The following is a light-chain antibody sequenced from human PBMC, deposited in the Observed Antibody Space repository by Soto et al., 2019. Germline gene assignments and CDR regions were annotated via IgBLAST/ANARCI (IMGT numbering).Light chain of an antibody. V-gene: IGLV1-40*01. CDR2: GNN. CDR3: QSYDSSLGGWV. Sequence: QSVLTQPPSVSGAPGQKVTISCTRSSSNIGAAYDVHRYQHLPGTAPKLLIYGNNNRPSGVPDRFSGSKSGTSASLAITGLQAEDEADYYCQSYDSSLGGWVFGGGTKLTVL. CDR1: SSNIGAAYD. J-gene: IGLJ3*02.